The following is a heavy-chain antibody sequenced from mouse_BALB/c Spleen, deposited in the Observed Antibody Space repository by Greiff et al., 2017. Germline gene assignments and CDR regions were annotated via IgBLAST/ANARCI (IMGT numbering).Heavy chain of an antibody. J-gene: IGHJ2*01. D-gene: IGHD2-1*01. V-gene: IGHV1-4*01. CDR3: AREGGNYVLYFDV. CDR1: GYTFTSYT. CDR2: INPSSGYT. Sequence: QVQLKESGAELARPGASVKMSCKASGYTFTSYTMHWVKQRPGQGLEWIGYINPSSGYTNYNQKFKDKATLTADKSSSTPYMQLSSLTSEDSAVYYCAREGGNYVLYFDVWGQGTTLTVSA.